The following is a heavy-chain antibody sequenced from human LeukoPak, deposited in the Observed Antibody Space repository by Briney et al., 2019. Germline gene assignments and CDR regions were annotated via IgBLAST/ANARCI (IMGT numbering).Heavy chain of an antibody. D-gene: IGHD1-26*01. Sequence: PSETLSLTCSVSGASISGGTYCWGWLRQPPGKGLEWIGSIYYTGSTYDNPSLKSRVTISVDTSKNQFSLKLSSVTAADTAVYYCTRRGGSGRAFDYWGQGTLVTVSS. J-gene: IGHJ4*02. CDR2: IYYTGST. V-gene: IGHV4-39*01. CDR1: GASISGGTYC. CDR3: TRRGGSGRAFDY.